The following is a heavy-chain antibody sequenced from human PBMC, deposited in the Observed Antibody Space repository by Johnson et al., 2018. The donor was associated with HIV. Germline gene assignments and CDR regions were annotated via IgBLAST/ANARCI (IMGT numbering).Heavy chain of an antibody. J-gene: IGHJ3*02. CDR2: ISYDGSNK. V-gene: IGHV3-30-3*01. CDR3: ARDTPMDDDAFDI. D-gene: IGHD5-18*01. Sequence: VQLVESGGGVVQPGRSLRLSCAASGFTFSSYAMHWVRQAPGKGLEWVAVISYDGSNKYSADSVRGRFTISRDNSKNTVYLQMNSLRAEDTAVYYCARDTPMDDDAFDIWGQGTMVTVSS. CDR1: GFTFSSYA.